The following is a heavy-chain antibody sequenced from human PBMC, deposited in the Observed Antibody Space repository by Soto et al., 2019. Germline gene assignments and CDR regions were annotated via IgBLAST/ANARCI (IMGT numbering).Heavy chain of an antibody. J-gene: IGHJ4*02. V-gene: IGHV4-59*08. CDR3: ARHEGWEPTFDY. CDR1: GVSITRYY. Sequence: SETLSLTCTVSGVSITRYYWSWIRQPPGKGLEWIGYIYYSGSTNYNPSLKSRVTISVDTSKNQFSLKLSSVTAADTAVYYCARHEGWEPTFDYWGQGTLVTVS. CDR2: IYYSGST. D-gene: IGHD1-26*01.